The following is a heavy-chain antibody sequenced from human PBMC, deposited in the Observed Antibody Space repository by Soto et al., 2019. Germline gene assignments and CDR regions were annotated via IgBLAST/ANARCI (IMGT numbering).Heavy chain of an antibody. V-gene: IGHV3-43*02. J-gene: IGHJ6*02. Sequence: QAGGSLRLSCAASGFTFDDYAMHWVRQAPGKGLEWVSLISGDGGSTYYADSVKGRFTISRDNSKNSLYLQMNSLRTEDTALYYCAKDRETGQDYYGMDVWGQGTTVTVSS. CDR2: ISGDGGST. CDR1: GFTFDDYA. CDR3: AKDRETGQDYYGMDV.